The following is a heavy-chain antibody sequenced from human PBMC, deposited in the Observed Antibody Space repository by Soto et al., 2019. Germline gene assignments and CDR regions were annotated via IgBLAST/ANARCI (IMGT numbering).Heavy chain of an antibody. V-gene: IGHV4-59*01. CDR2: ISYSGST. CDR3: ARDLKEYCSDGKCNWFDP. J-gene: IGHJ5*02. Sequence: QVQLQESGPGLVKPSDTLSLTCTVSGASITTYYWSWIRQPPGKGLEWIGYISYSGSTDYNPSLKSRVTISFDASKNHISLQVRSATAADAAVYYCARDLKEYCSDGKCNWFDPWGQGTLVTVSS. D-gene: IGHD2-15*01. CDR1: GASITTYY.